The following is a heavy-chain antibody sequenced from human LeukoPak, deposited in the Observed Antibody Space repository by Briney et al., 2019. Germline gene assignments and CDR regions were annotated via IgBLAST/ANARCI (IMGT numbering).Heavy chain of an antibody. D-gene: IGHD3-10*01. CDR1: GFTFSSYA. CDR2: ISYDGSNK. CDR3: ARVLDSGSYTPSGDY. V-gene: IGHV3-30-3*01. J-gene: IGHJ4*02. Sequence: GGSLRLSCAASGFTFSSYAMHWVRQAPGKGLEWVAVISYDGSNKHYADSVKGRFTISRDNSKNTLYLQMNSLRAEDTAVYYCARVLDSGSYTPSGDYWGQGTLVTVSS.